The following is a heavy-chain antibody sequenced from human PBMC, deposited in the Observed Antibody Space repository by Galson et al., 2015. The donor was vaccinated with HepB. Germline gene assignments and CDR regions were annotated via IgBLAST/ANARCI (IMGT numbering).Heavy chain of an antibody. J-gene: IGHJ6*02. CDR1: GGTFSSYA. V-gene: IGHV1-69*04. CDR2: IIPILGIA. D-gene: IGHD6-19*01. Sequence: SVKVSCKASGGTFSSYAISWVRQAPGQGLEWMGRIIPILGIANYAQKFQGRVTITADKSTSTAYMELSSLRSEDTAVYYCARENSSGGSYYYYYGMDVWGQGTTVTVSS. CDR3: ARENSSGGSYYYYYGMDV.